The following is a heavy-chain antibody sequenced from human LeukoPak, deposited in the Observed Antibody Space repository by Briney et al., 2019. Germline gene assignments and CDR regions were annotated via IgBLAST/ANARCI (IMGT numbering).Heavy chain of an antibody. CDR3: ASPYYYDSSGYRAFDI. CDR2: IYPGDSDT. V-gene: IGHV5-51*01. Sequence: GESRKISFQGSGYSFTSYWIGWVRPMPGKGLEWMGIIYPGDSDTRYSPSFQGQVTISADKSISTAYLQWSSMKASDTAMYYCASPYYYDSSGYRAFDIWGKGTMVTVSS. D-gene: IGHD3-22*01. CDR1: GYSFTSYW. J-gene: IGHJ3*02.